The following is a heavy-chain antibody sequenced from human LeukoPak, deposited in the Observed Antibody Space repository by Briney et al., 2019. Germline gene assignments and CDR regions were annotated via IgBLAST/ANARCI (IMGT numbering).Heavy chain of an antibody. V-gene: IGHV3-23*01. CDR2: ISGSGGST. J-gene: IGHJ4*02. CDR1: GFTFSSYA. CDR3: PKDFVVVPGNVNYFDY. D-gene: IGHD2-21*02. Sequence: GGSLRLSCAASGFTFSSYAMSWVRQAPGKGLEWVTAISGSGGSTYYADSVKGRFTISRDNSKNTLYVQMKSLRAEDTAVYYCPKDFVVVPGNVNYFDYWGQGTLVTVSS.